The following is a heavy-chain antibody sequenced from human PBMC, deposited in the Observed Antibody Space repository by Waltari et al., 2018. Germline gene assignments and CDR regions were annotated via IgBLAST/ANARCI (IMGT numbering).Heavy chain of an antibody. CDR2: ISGPALTP. V-gene: IGHV3-23*04. D-gene: IGHD6-13*01. J-gene: IGHJ4*02. Sequence: EVQLVESGGVLVHPGGSLRLSCAASGSTFVTPAMTWFRQAPGKGLEWVSSISGPALTPFYADSVKGRFSISRDNSKKTLYLQINGLTADDTAVYYCAKVAGIAAAEFHFDFWGRGTLVTVSS. CDR3: AKVAGIAAAEFHFDF. CDR1: GSTFVTPA.